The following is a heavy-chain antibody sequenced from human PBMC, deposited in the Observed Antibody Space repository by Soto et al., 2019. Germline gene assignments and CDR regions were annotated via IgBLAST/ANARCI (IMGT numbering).Heavy chain of an antibody. D-gene: IGHD5-18*01. J-gene: IGHJ4*02. CDR2: IYYSGST. CDR1: GGSISSRGYY. Sequence: PSETLSLTCTVSGGSISSRGYYWGWIRQPPGKGLEWIGTIYYSGSTYYNPSLKSRVTISVDTSKNQFSLKLSSVTAADTAVYYCARGGGYGYGIDYWGQGTLVTVSS. CDR3: ARGGGYGYGIDY. V-gene: IGHV4-39*01.